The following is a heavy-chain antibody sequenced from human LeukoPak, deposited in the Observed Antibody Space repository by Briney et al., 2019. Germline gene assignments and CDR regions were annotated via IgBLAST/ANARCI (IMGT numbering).Heavy chain of an antibody. J-gene: IGHJ4*02. V-gene: IGHV3-21*01. CDR3: ATGLIGH. CDR1: GITFSGYT. CDR2: ITGSSTKI. Sequence: GGSLRLSCAASGITFSGYTMNWFRQAPGKGLEWVSSITGSSTKIHYADSVKGRFTVSRDNAKNSLYLQMNSLRVEGTAVYYCATGLIGHWGQGTLVTVST.